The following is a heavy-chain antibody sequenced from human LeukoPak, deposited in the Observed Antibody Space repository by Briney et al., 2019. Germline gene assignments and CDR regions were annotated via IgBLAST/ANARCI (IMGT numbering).Heavy chain of an antibody. V-gene: IGHV3-11*01. Sequence: GGFLRLSCAASGFTFSDYYMSWIRQAPGKGLEWVSYLSSSGSAIYYADSVKGRFTISRDNAKNSLCLQMNSLRAEDTAVYYCARRAPYGYRTFFDYWGQGTLVTVSS. CDR2: LSSSGSAI. CDR1: GFTFSDYY. D-gene: IGHD5-18*01. CDR3: ARRAPYGYRTFFDY. J-gene: IGHJ4*02.